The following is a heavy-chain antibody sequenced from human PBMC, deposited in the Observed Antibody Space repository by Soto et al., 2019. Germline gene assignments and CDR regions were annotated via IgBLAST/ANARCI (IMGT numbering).Heavy chain of an antibody. Sequence: PSETLSLTCTVSGGSVSRDYWSWIRQPPGKGLEWIGYIYYGGNTNYNPSLDTRVTISRDTSKNQFSLKLTSVTAADTAVYYCAGGGGDYVVNYWGQGTLVTVSS. V-gene: IGHV4-59*02. CDR1: GGSVSRDY. CDR2: IYYGGNT. CDR3: AGGGGDYVVNY. D-gene: IGHD4-17*01. J-gene: IGHJ4*02.